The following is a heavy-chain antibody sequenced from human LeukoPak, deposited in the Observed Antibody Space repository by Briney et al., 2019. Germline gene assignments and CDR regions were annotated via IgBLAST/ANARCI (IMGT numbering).Heavy chain of an antibody. CDR1: GGSISSYY. CDR2: IYYSGST. Sequence: SETLSLTCTVSGGSISSYYWSWIRQPPGKGLEWIGYIYYSGSTNYNPSLKSRVTISVDTSKNQFSLKLSSVTAADTAVYYCARLTTTIAAAVFDPWGQGTLVTVSS. CDR3: ARLTTTIAAAVFDP. D-gene: IGHD6-13*01. V-gene: IGHV4-59*08. J-gene: IGHJ5*02.